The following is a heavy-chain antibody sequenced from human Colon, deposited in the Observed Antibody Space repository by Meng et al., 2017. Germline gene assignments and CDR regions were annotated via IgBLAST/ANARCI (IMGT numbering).Heavy chain of an antibody. J-gene: IGHJ4*02. CDR2: VHYSGST. CDR1: DISISTYY. V-gene: IGHV4-59*13. Sequence: QLQESGPGLVQPSEPLSLTCTVSDISISTYYWNWIRQPPGKGLEWIGFVHYSGSTNYNPSLKTRIIISVDTSKNQFSLRLNSVTAADTAVYYCARDWGDVRGGFDFWGQGTLVTVSS. CDR3: ARDWGDVRGGFDF. D-gene: IGHD3-10*02.